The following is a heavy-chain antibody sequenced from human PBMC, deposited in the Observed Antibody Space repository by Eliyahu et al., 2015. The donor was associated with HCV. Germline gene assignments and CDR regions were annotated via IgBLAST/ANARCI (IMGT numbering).Heavy chain of an antibody. J-gene: IGHJ4*02. Sequence: QVQLVESGGGVVQPGRSLRLSCAASGFTFSSYGMHWVRQAPGKGLGWVAVISYDGSNKYYADSVKGRFTISRDNSKNTLYLQMNSLRAEDTAVYYCAKTAYYDSGPFDYWGQGTLVTVSS. CDR1: GFTFSSYG. D-gene: IGHD3-22*01. CDR3: AKTAYYDSGPFDY. CDR2: ISYDGSNK. V-gene: IGHV3-30*18.